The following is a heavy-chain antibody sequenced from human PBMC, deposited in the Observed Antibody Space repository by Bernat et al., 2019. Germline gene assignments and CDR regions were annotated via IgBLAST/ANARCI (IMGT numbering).Heavy chain of an antibody. D-gene: IGHD3-22*01. CDR1: GGTFSSYA. J-gene: IGHJ6*02. CDR2: IIPIFGTA. V-gene: IGHV1-69*01. CDR3: ARGGPTMIVVVITDYYYGMDV. Sequence: QVQLVQSGAEVKKPGSSVKVSCKASGGTFSSYAISWVRQAPGQGLEWMGGIIPIFGTANYAQKFQGRVTITADESTSTAYMELRSLRSDDTAVYYCARGGPTMIVVVITDYYYGMDVWGQGTTVTVSS.